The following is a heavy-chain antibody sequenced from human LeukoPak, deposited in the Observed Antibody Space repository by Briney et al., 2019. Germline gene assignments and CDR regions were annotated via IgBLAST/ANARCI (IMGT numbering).Heavy chain of an antibody. Sequence: PGGSLRLSCAASGFTFSSYGMHWVRLAPGKGLEWVAVISYDGSNKYYADSVKGRFTISRDNSKNTLYLQMNSLRAEDTAVYYCAKDIGYYGSGSYYRSHEGAFDIWGQGTMVTVSS. D-gene: IGHD3-10*01. CDR3: AKDIGYYGSGSYYRSHEGAFDI. J-gene: IGHJ3*02. V-gene: IGHV3-30*18. CDR1: GFTFSSYG. CDR2: ISYDGSNK.